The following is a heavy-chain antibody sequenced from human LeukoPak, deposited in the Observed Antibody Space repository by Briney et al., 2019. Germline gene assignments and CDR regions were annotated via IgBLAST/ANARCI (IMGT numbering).Heavy chain of an antibody. D-gene: IGHD3-9*01. CDR2: ISYDGSNK. CDR3: AKDPLYYDILTGPDY. J-gene: IGHJ4*02. CDR1: GFTFSSYG. V-gene: IGHV3-30*18. Sequence: PGRSLRLSCAASGFTFSSYGMHWVRQAPGKGLEWVAVISYDGSNKYYADSVKGRFTISRDNSKNTLYLQMNSLRADDTAVYYCAKDPLYYDILTGPDYWGQGTLVTVSS.